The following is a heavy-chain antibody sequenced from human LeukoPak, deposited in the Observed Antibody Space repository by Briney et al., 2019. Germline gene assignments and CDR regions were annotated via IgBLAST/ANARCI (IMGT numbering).Heavy chain of an antibody. Sequence: SETLSLICSVSGYSISSGYHWGWIRQPPGQGLEWIGSIYHSGRTYYNPSLKSRVTISVDTSKNQFSLNLSSVTAADTAVYYCAKDFYNNSPRGYFDYWGQGILVTVST. D-gene: IGHD1-14*01. J-gene: IGHJ4*02. CDR1: GYSISSGYH. CDR2: IYHSGRT. V-gene: IGHV4-38-2*02. CDR3: AKDFYNNSPRGYFDY.